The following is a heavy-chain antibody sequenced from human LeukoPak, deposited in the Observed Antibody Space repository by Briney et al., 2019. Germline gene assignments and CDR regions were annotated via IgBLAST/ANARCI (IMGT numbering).Heavy chain of an antibody. V-gene: IGHV3-74*01. J-gene: IGHJ3*02. Sequence: GGSLRLSCAASGFTFSSYWMHWVRQAPGKGLVWVSRINTDGSSTSYADSVKGRFTISRDNAKNTLYLQVNSLRAEDTAVYYCARAATEMVRGVINDAFDIWGQGTMVTVSS. CDR2: INTDGSST. D-gene: IGHD3-10*01. CDR1: GFTFSSYW. CDR3: ARAATEMVRGVINDAFDI.